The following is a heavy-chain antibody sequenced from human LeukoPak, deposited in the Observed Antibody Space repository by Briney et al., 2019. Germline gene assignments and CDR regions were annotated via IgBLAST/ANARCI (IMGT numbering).Heavy chain of an antibody. Sequence: GGSLRLSCAASGFIFSNYALHWVRQAPGKGLEYVSAIITNGGSTDYANSVKGRFTISRDNGKNSLYLQMNSLRAEDTALYYCARSYGSGSHYYYYYYMDVWGQGTTVIVSS. CDR2: IITNGGST. D-gene: IGHD3-10*01. CDR1: GFIFSNYA. V-gene: IGHV3-64*01. CDR3: ARSYGSGSHYYYYYYMDV. J-gene: IGHJ6*02.